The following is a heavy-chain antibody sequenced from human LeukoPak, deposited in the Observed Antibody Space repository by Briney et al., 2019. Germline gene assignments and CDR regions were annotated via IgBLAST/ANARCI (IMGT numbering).Heavy chain of an antibody. CDR1: GGSINSYY. CDR2: IYYSGST. Sequence: PSETLSLTCTVSGGSINSYYWSSIPQPPRTGREWLGYIYYSGSTNYNPSLKSPGTISVDTSKNQFSLKLSSVTAADTAVYSCASGLAAAGTSYFDYWGQGTLVTVSS. D-gene: IGHD6-13*01. J-gene: IGHJ4*02. V-gene: IGHV4-59*01. CDR3: ASGLAAAGTSYFDY.